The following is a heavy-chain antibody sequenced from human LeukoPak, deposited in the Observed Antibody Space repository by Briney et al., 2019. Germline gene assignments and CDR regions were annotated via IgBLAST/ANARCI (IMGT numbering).Heavy chain of an antibody. D-gene: IGHD3-22*01. J-gene: IGHJ6*03. V-gene: IGHV1-46*01. CDR1: GYTFTVYH. Sequence: ASVKVSCKASGYTFTVYHMHWVRQAPGQGLEWMGIINPSDGSTTYAQKFQGRVTITADESTSTAYMELSSLRSEDTAVYYCARAYYDSSGPYYYYYYMDVWGKGTTVTISS. CDR3: ARAYYDSSGPYYYYYYMDV. CDR2: INPSDGST.